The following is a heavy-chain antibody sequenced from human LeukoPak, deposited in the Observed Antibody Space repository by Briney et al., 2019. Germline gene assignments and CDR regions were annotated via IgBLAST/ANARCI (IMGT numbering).Heavy chain of an antibody. CDR1: GFTFSRYA. CDR2: ISSDSSTI. J-gene: IGHJ4*02. CDR3: ARVLHKRMYDSTTYFPY. Sequence: TGGSLRLSCAASGFTFSRYAMNWVRQAPGKGLKWISYISSDSSTIYYADSVKGRFTISRDNAKNSLYLQMNSLRAEDTAVYYCARVLHKRMYDSTTYFPYWGQGILVTVSS. D-gene: IGHD3-22*01. V-gene: IGHV3-48*01.